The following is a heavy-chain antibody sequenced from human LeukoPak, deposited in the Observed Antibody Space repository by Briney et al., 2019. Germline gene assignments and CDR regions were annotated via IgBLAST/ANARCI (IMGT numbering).Heavy chain of an antibody. D-gene: IGHD5-12*01. J-gene: IGHJ4*02. CDR2: INAYNGNT. CDR1: GYTFTGYG. V-gene: IGHV1-18*01. CDR3: ARFISGYYYYFDY. Sequence: ASVKVSCKTSGYTFTGYGITWVRQAPGQGLEWMGWINAYNGNTDYSQKLQGRVTMTTDTSTSTAYMEQRSLRSDDTAVYYCARFISGYYYYFDYWGQGTLVTVSS.